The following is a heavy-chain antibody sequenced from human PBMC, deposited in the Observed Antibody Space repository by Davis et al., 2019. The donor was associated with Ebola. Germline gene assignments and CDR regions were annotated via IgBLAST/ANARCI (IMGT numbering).Heavy chain of an antibody. CDR3: AHRLRTYYYDSSGYWVAEYFQH. CDR2: IYWDDDK. CDR1: GFSLSTSGVG. V-gene: IGHV2-5*02. J-gene: IGHJ1*01. Sequence: SGPTLVKPTQTLTLTCTFSGFSLSTSGVGVGWIRQPPGKALEWRALIYWDDDKRYSPSLKSRLTITKDTSKNQVVLTMTNMDPVDTATYYCAHRLRTYYYDSSGYWVAEYFQHWGQGTLVTVSS. D-gene: IGHD3-22*01.